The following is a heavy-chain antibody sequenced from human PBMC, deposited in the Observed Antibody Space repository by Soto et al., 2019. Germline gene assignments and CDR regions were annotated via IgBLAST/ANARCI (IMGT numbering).Heavy chain of an antibody. Sequence: PGGSLRLSCTASGFTFRDYGMHWVRQAPGKGLEWVALIAYDGTNEYYADSVKGRFTISRDNSKNTLYLQMNSLRPEDTATYYCAKDIKQWLLHSYFDSWGQGVLVTVSS. CDR1: GFTFRDYG. CDR3: AKDIKQWLLHSYFDS. CDR2: IAYDGTNE. J-gene: IGHJ4*02. D-gene: IGHD6-19*01. V-gene: IGHV3-30*18.